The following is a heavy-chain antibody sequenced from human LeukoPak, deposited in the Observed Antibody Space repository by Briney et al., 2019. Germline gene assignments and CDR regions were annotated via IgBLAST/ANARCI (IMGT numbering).Heavy chain of an antibody. CDR3: ARDRQQLILGWFDP. V-gene: IGHV3-21*01. CDR1: GFTFSSYS. Sequence: GGSLRLSCVASGFTFSSYSMNWVRQAPGKGLEWVSSISSSSSYIYYADSVKGRFTISRDNAKNSLYLQMNSLRAEDTAVYYCARDRQQLILGWFDPWGQGTLVTVSS. D-gene: IGHD6-13*01. J-gene: IGHJ5*02. CDR2: ISSSSSYI.